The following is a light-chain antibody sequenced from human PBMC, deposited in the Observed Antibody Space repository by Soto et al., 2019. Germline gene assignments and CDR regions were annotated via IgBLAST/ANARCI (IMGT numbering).Light chain of an antibody. J-gene: IGKJ5*01. CDR2: DTS. V-gene: IGKV3-15*01. CDR3: QQYNTWRSIS. CDR1: QSVSSK. Sequence: EIVMTQSPTTLSVSPGERATPSCRASQSVSSKLAWYQHKPGQAPRLLIYDTSTRAAGIPARFTGSGSGTDFTLTISSLQSEDFAVYYCQQYNTWRSISFGQGTRLEIK.